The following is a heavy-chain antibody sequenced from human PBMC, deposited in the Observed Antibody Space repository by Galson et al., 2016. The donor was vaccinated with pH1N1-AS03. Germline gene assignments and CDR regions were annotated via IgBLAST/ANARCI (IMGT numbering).Heavy chain of an antibody. CDR3: AKDDYSSAWYGGISDY. V-gene: IGHV3-33*06. CDR2: IWNHGKSK. Sequence: SLRLSCAASGLAFSSSWMYWVRQAPGKGLEWVALIWNHGKSKYYADSVKGRFTISRDDSKNTVYLQMNSLRAEDTAVYYCAKDDYSSAWYGGISDYWGQGTLVTVSS. J-gene: IGHJ4*02. CDR1: GLAFSSSW. D-gene: IGHD6-19*01.